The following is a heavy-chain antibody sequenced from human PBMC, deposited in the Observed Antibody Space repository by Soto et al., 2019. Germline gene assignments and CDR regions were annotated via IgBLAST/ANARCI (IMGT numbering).Heavy chain of an antibody. J-gene: IGHJ4*02. CDR2: TYHSGGT. Sequence: QLQLQESGSGLVKPSQTLSLTCVVSGDSISSGGYSWNWIRQPPGKGLEWIGHTYHSGGTLYNPSLDSRVTISVDKSKNQFSLRLTSVTAADTAVYYCARDSLSGYYFDYWGPGTLVTVSS. CDR1: GDSISSGGYS. CDR3: ARDSLSGYYFDY. V-gene: IGHV4-30-2*01. D-gene: IGHD3-22*01.